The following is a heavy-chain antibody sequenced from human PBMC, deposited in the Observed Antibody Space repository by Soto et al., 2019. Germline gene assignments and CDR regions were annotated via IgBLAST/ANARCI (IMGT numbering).Heavy chain of an antibody. CDR2: INHSGST. CDR3: TRGVWQVRFDY. D-gene: IGHD6-19*01. V-gene: IGHV4-34*01. Sequence: SETLSLTCAVYGGSFSGYYWSWIRQAPGKGLEWIGEINHSGSTNYNPSLKSRVSISVDTSKNQFSLSLSSVTAADTAIFYCTRGVWQVRFDYWARGTLVTAPQ. J-gene: IGHJ4*02. CDR1: GGSFSGYY.